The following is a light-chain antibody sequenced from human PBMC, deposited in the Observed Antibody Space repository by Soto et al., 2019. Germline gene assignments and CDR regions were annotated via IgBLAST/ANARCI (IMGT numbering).Light chain of an antibody. CDR3: QQYGISPQT. V-gene: IGKV3-20*01. Sequence: EIVLTQSPGTLSLSPGESATLSCRPSQSISSSFLAWYQQRPGQAPRLLIYGASSRATGVPDRFTGSGSGTDFTLTISRLEPEDFAVYYCQQYGISPQTFGQGTRLEIK. CDR1: QSISSSF. J-gene: IGKJ2*01. CDR2: GAS.